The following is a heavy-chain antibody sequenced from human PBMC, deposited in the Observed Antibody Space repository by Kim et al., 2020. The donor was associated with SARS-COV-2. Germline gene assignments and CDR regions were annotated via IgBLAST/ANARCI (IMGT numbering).Heavy chain of an antibody. CDR3: ASHYGSGSDYNPGGDY. D-gene: IGHD3-10*01. J-gene: IGHJ4*02. V-gene: IGHV3-30*01. Sequence: SVKGRFSISRDNSKNTLYLQMNSLRAEDTAVYYCASHYGSGSDYNPGGDYWGQGTLVTVSS.